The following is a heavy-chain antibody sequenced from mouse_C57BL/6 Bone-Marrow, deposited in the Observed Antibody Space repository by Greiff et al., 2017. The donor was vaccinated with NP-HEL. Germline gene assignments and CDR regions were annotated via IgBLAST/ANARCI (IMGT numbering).Heavy chain of an antibody. D-gene: IGHD2-2*01. CDR1: GYTFTSYW. CDR3: ARSTMVTPHWYFDV. V-gene: IGHV1-55*01. Sequence: QVQLQQPGAELVKPGASVKMSCKASGYTFTSYWITWVKQRPGQGLEWIGDIYPGSGSTNYNEKFKSKATLTVDTSSSTACMQLSSLTSEDSAVYYCARSTMVTPHWYFDVWGTGTTVTVSS. CDR2: IYPGSGST. J-gene: IGHJ1*03.